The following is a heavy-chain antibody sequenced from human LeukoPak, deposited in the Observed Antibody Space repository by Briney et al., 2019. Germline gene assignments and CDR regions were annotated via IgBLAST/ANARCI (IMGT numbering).Heavy chain of an antibody. CDR3: ARHGASGGNFDS. D-gene: IGHD1-26*01. CDR1: GGSISSSGYL. CDR2: GHYSGTS. V-gene: IGHV4-39*01. Sequence: PAETLSLTCTVSGGSISSSGYLWGWIRQPPGKGLEWIGSGHYSGTSYYAPSLKCRVTISVDTSKRQFYLKLSSVTAADTAVYYCARHGASGGNFDSWGQGTLVTVSS. J-gene: IGHJ4*02.